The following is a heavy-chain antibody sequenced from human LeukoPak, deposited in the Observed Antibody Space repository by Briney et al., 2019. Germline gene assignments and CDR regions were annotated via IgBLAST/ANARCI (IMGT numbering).Heavy chain of an antibody. V-gene: IGHV4-31*03. Sequence: SQSLSLTCTVSGGSISSGGYYWSWIRQHPGKGLEWIGYIYYSGSTYYNPSLKSRVTISVDTTKNQFSLKLSSVTAADTAVYFCARGRYYGFSGDSWGQGTLVTVSS. CDR3: ARGRYYGFSGDS. CDR2: IYYSGST. D-gene: IGHD3-10*01. J-gene: IGHJ4*02. CDR1: GGSISSGGYY.